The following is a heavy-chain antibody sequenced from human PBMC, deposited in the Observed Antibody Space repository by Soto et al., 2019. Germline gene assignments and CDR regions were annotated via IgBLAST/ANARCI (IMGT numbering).Heavy chain of an antibody. CDR1: GFSLSTSGVG. CDR3: AHRRGRWPLGGGLSFGRAYYFDY. V-gene: IGHV2-5*02. J-gene: IGHJ4*02. CDR2: IYWDDDK. Sequence: SGPTLVKPTQTLTLTCTFSGFSLSTSGVGVGWIRQPPGKALEWLALIYWDDDKRYSPSLKSRLTITKDTSKNQVVLTMTNMDPVDTATYYCAHRRGRWPLGGGLSFGRAYYFDYWGQGTLVTVSS. D-gene: IGHD3-16*02.